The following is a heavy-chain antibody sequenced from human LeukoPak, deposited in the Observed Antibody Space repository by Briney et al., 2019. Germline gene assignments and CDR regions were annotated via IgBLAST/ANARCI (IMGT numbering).Heavy chain of an antibody. CDR1: GYSFTSYW. D-gene: IGHD3-10*01. CDR3: ARLSFHYYGSGSYFDY. V-gene: IGHV5-51*01. J-gene: IGHJ4*02. Sequence: GKSLKISCKGSGYSFTSYWIGWVRQMPGKGLEWMGIIYPGDSDTRYSPSFQGQVTISADKSISTAYLQWSSLKASDTAMYYCARLSFHYYGSGSYFDYWGQGTLVTVSS. CDR2: IYPGDSDT.